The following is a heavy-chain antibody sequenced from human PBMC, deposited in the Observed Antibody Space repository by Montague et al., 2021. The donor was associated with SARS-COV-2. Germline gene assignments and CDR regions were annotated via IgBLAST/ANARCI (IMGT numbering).Heavy chain of an antibody. Sequence: SLRLSCAASGFTFSTYWMSWVRQASGKGLEWVADMKQDGSEKYYVDSVKGRFTISRDNAKSLLYLEMNSLRAEDTAVYYCARDEGSHSIYYYDSSGYYVYWGQGTPVTVSS. D-gene: IGHD3-22*01. J-gene: IGHJ4*02. CDR2: MKQDGSEK. V-gene: IGHV3-7*03. CDR1: GFTFSTYW. CDR3: ARDEGSHSIYYYDSSGYYVY.